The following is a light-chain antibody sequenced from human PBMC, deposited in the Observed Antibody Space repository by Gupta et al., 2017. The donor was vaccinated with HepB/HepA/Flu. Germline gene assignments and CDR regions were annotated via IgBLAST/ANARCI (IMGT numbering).Light chain of an antibody. J-gene: IGKJ1*01. CDR1: RSVSIN. Sequence: EIVMTQSPATLSVSPGERATLSCRASRSVSINLAWYQQKPGQAPRLLFYGASTRATGIPARFSGSGSGTEFTLTISSLQSEDFAVYSCQQYNNWPSTFGQGTKVEIK. CDR2: GAS. CDR3: QQYNNWPST. V-gene: IGKV3-15*01.